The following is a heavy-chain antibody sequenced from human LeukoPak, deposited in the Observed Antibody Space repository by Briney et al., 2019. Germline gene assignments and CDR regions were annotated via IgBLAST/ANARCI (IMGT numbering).Heavy chain of an antibody. V-gene: IGHV4-38-2*01. CDR1: GYSISSGYY. D-gene: IGHD2-2*01. CDR3: ARYCSSTSCYYDY. Sequence: SETLSLTCAVSGYSISSGYYWGWIRQPPGQGLEWIGSIYHSGSTYYNPSLKSRVTISVDTSKNQFSLKLSSVTAADTAVYYCARYCSSTSCYYDYWGQGTLVTVSS. J-gene: IGHJ4*02. CDR2: IYHSGST.